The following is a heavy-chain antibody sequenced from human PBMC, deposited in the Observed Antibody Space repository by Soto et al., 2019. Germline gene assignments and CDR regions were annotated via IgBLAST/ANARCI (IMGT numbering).Heavy chain of an antibody. CDR3: AKDAAGRVAARFDH. CDR1: GFTFRDYD. Sequence: EVQLVESGGVLVQPGRSLRLSCTGSGFTFRDYDMSWVRQAPGKGLEWVGLIRSKAVGGATEYAAAVKDRFNISRDNPKNTVFLHLNSLRAADTARYYCAKDAAGRVAARFDHWGQGSLVTVSS. CDR2: IRSKAVGGAT. J-gene: IGHJ4*02. V-gene: IGHV3-49*04. D-gene: IGHD2-15*01.